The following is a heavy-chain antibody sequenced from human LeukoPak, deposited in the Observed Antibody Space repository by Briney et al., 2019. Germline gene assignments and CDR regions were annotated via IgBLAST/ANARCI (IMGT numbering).Heavy chain of an antibody. J-gene: IGHJ4*02. Sequence: PGGSLRLSCAASGFTFSSYAMSWVRQAPGMGLEWVSVIIGSGDSTYYADSVKGRFTISRDNPKNTVYLQMNSLRAEDTAVYYCAKGDVAYCSNGICYERPYHFDHWGQGTLVTVSS. CDR2: IIGSGDST. CDR3: AKGDVAYCSNGICYERPYHFDH. D-gene: IGHD2-8*01. CDR1: GFTFSSYA. V-gene: IGHV3-23*01.